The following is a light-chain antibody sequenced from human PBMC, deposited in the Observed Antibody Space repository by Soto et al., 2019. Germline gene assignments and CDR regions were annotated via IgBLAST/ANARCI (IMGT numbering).Light chain of an antibody. J-gene: IGLJ1*01. CDR3: SSYTISSTYV. CDR2: DVS. V-gene: IGLV2-14*01. CDR1: SSDVGGYNY. Sequence: QSALTQPASVSGSPGQSIAISCTGTSSDVGGYNYVSWYQQHPGKAPKLLINDVSNRPSGVSSRFSGSKSGNTASLTISGLQVEDEGDYYCSSYTISSTYVFGTGTKLTVL.